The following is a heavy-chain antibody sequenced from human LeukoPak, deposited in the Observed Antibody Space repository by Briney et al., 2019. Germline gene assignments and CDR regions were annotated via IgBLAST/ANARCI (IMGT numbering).Heavy chain of an antibody. D-gene: IGHD6-13*01. Sequence: SETLSLTCTVSGGSISSYYWSWIRQPPGKGLEWIGYIYYSGSTNYNPSLKSRVTIPVDTSKNQFSLKLSSVTAADTAVYYCARGVYSSSWGVDYWGQGTLVTVSS. J-gene: IGHJ4*02. CDR3: ARGVYSSSWGVDY. V-gene: IGHV4-59*01. CDR2: IYYSGST. CDR1: GGSISSYY.